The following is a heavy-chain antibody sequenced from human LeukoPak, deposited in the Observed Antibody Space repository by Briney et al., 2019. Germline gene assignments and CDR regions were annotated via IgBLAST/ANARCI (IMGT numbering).Heavy chain of an antibody. CDR3: ARVRQHDGWFDP. D-gene: IGHD1-1*01. J-gene: IGHJ5*02. Sequence: SETLSLTCTVPGGSISSYYWSWIRQPPGKGLEWIGYIYYSGSTNYNPSLKSRVTISVDTSKNQFSLKLRSVTAADTAMYYCARVRQHDGWFDPWGQGTLVTVSS. CDR1: GGSISSYY. V-gene: IGHV4-59*01. CDR2: IYYSGST.